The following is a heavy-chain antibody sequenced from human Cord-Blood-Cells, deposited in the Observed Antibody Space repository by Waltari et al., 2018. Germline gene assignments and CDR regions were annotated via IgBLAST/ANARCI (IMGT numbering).Heavy chain of an antibody. Sequence: QLQLQESGPGLVKPSETLSLTCTVSGGSISSSSYYWCWIRQPPGKGLEWIGSIYYSGSTYYNPSLKSRVTISVDTSKNQFSLKLSSGTAADTAVYYCARAGYSYGYFDYWGQGTLVTVSS. J-gene: IGHJ4*02. CDR1: GGSISSSSYY. D-gene: IGHD5-18*01. CDR2: IYYSGST. V-gene: IGHV4-39*01. CDR3: ARAGYSYGYFDY.